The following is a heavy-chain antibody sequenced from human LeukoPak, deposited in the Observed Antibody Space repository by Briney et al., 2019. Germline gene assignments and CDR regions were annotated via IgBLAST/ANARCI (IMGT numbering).Heavy chain of an antibody. J-gene: IGHJ6*02. CDR2: ISYDGSNK. CDR1: GFTFSSNE. V-gene: IGHV3-30*18. D-gene: IGHD2-8*01. CDR3: AKDLGYCTNGVCQYYYYGMDV. Sequence: GGSLRLSCAASGFTFSSNEMNWVRQAPGKGLEWVAVISYDGSNKYYADSVKGRFTISRDNSKNTLYLQMNSLRAEDTAVYYCAKDLGYCTNGVCQYYYYGMDVWGQGTTVTVSS.